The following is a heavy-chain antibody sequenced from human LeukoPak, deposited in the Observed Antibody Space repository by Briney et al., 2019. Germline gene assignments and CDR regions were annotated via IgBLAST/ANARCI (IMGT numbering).Heavy chain of an antibody. Sequence: GGSLRLSCAASGFTFTNHWMHWVRQAPGKGLEWVSYVSVDGTSTTYADSVKGRFTMSRDNAKNTVNLQMNSLRAEDTAVYYCARDSNLSFDLWDQETLVTVSS. J-gene: IGHJ4*02. D-gene: IGHD1-14*01. V-gene: IGHV3-74*01. CDR2: VSVDGTST. CDR3: ARDSNLSFDL. CDR1: GFTFTNHW.